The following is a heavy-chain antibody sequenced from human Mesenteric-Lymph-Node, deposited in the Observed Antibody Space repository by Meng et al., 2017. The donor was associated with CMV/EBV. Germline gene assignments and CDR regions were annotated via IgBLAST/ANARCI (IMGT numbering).Heavy chain of an antibody. Sequence: GESLKISCAASGFTYSSYGMHWVRPAPGKGLEWVAFIRYDGYNKYYADSVKGRLTISRDNSKNTLYLQMNSLRAEDTAVYYCAKDLATYYDFWSGVLTGMDVWGQGTTVTVSS. CDR2: IRYDGYNK. V-gene: IGHV3-30*02. CDR1: GFTYSSYG. D-gene: IGHD3-3*01. J-gene: IGHJ6*02. CDR3: AKDLATYYDFWSGVLTGMDV.